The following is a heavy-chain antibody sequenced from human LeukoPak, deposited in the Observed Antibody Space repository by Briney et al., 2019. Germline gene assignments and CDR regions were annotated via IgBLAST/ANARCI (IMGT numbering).Heavy chain of an antibody. J-gene: IGHJ3*02. Sequence: ASVKVSCKVSGYTLIELSMHWVRQAPGKGPEWMGGFDPEDGETIYAQKFQGRVTMTEDTSTDTAYMELSSLRSEDTAVYFCATGSFRIGGVVGAAFDIWGQGTMVTVSS. D-gene: IGHD3-22*01. CDR3: ATGSFRIGGVVGAAFDI. CDR2: FDPEDGET. V-gene: IGHV1-24*01. CDR1: GYTLIELS.